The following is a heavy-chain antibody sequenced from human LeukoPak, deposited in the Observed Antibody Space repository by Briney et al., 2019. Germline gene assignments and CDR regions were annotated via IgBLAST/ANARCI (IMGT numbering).Heavy chain of an antibody. Sequence: ASVKVSCKASGYTFASYGISWVRQAPGQGLEWMGWISGYNGNTNHEQKFQGRITMTTDTSTSTAYMEPKSLRSDDTAVYYCARDLPYGSSDRIPFDYWGQGTLVTVSS. CDR3: ARDLPYGSSDRIPFDY. D-gene: IGHD1-26*01. J-gene: IGHJ4*02. V-gene: IGHV1-18*01. CDR1: GYTFASYG. CDR2: ISGYNGNT.